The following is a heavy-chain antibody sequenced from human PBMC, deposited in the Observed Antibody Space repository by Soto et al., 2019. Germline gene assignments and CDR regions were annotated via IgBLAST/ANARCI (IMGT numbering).Heavy chain of an antibody. Sequence: QVQLQESGPGLVKPSGTLSLTCAVSGGSISSSNWWSWVRQPPGKGLEWIGEIYHSGSTNYNPSLKRRVNISVDKSKHQFSLKLSSATAADTAVYYCASVRGGYYYAMDVWGQGTTVTVSS. CDR1: GGSISSSNW. CDR3: ASVRGGYYYAMDV. V-gene: IGHV4-4*02. CDR2: IYHSGST. D-gene: IGHD3-10*02. J-gene: IGHJ6*02.